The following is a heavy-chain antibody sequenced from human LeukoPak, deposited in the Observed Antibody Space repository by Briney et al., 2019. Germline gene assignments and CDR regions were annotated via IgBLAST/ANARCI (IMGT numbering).Heavy chain of an antibody. Sequence: GGSLRLSCEGSGFTFSDAWMNWVRQAPGKWLEWVSAISGSGGSTYYADSVKGRFTISRDNSKNTLYLQMNSLRAEDTAVYYCAKVAAAGKANVNFDYWGQGTLVTVSS. D-gene: IGHD6-13*01. CDR2: ISGSGGST. CDR1: GFTFSDAW. V-gene: IGHV3-23*01. J-gene: IGHJ4*02. CDR3: AKVAAAGKANVNFDY.